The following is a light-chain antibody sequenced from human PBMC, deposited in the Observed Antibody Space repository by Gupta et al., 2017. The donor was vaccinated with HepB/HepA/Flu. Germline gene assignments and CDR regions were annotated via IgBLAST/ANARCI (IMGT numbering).Light chain of an antibody. V-gene: IGLV1-47*01. CDR2: RNN. J-gene: IGLJ2*01. Sequence: VTISCSGSSPNIGSNYVYWYQQLPGTAPKLLIYRNNQRPSGVPDRFSGSKSGTSASLAISGLRSEDEADYYCAAWDDSLSGPVFGGGTKLTVL. CDR1: SPNIGSNY. CDR3: AAWDDSLSGPV.